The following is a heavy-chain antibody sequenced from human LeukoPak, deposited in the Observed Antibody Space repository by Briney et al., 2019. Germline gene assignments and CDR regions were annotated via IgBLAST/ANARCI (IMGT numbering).Heavy chain of an antibody. D-gene: IGHD4-17*01. CDR2: IHTSGGT. Sequence: PSETLSLTCTVSGGSISSYYWSWIRPPPGKGLEWIGYIHTSGGTNYSPSLKSRVTISVDTSKNQFSLNLSSVTAADTAVYYCVRLGDYVFKDWGLGTLVTVSS. CDR3: VRLGDYVFKD. CDR1: GGSISSYY. V-gene: IGHV4-4*09. J-gene: IGHJ4*02.